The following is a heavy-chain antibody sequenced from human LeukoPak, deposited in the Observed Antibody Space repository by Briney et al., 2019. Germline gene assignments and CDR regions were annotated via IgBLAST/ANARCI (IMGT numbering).Heavy chain of an antibody. D-gene: IGHD3-10*01. V-gene: IGHV4-59*01. CDR2: IYYSGNT. J-gene: IGHJ5*02. CDR3: AINGGYYYGSGNWFDP. CDR1: GGSISSYY. Sequence: SETLSLTCSVSGGSISSYYWNWIRQSPGKGLEWIGYIYYSGNTNYNPSLKSRVTISVDTSKNQFSLNLSSVTAADTAVYYCAINGGYYYGSGNWFDPWGQGTLVTVSS.